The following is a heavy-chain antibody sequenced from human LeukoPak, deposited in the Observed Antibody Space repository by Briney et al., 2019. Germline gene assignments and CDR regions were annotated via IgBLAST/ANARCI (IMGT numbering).Heavy chain of an antibody. Sequence: PGRSLSLSCTASGFTFGDYAMGWIRQAPGKGLEWVGFIRSKGYGGTTEYAASVKGRFTISRDDSKSIAYLQMNSLKAEDTAVYYCTRDLYSSWYDLTRDWFDPWGQGTLVTVSS. D-gene: IGHD6-13*01. CDR2: IRSKGYGGTT. V-gene: IGHV3-49*03. CDR3: TRDLYSSWYDLTRDWFDP. CDR1: GFTFGDYA. J-gene: IGHJ5*02.